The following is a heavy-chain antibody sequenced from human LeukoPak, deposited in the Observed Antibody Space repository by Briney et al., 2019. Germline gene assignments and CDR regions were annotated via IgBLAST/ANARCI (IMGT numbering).Heavy chain of an antibody. D-gene: IGHD6-19*01. Sequence: SETLSLTCTVSGGSISSYYWSWIRQPPGKGLEWIGYIYYSGRTNYNPSLKSRVTISVDTSKNQFSLKLSSVTAADTAVYYCAQRYLEGSGWYEGQNWFDPWGQGTLVTVSS. CDR3: AQRYLEGSGWYEGQNWFDP. J-gene: IGHJ5*02. V-gene: IGHV4-59*08. CDR1: GGSISSYY. CDR2: IYYSGRT.